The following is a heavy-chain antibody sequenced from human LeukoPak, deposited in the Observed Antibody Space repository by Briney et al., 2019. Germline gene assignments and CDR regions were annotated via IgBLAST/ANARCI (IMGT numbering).Heavy chain of an antibody. J-gene: IGHJ4*02. Sequence: HSGGSLRLSCAASGFTFSSYNMNWVRQAPGKGLEWVSYISSRSSAIYYADSVKGRFTISRDNAKSSLYLQMNSLRAEDTAVYYCARDGSSGWYWVDYWGQGTLVTVSS. CDR1: GFTFSSYN. D-gene: IGHD6-19*01. V-gene: IGHV3-48*01. CDR3: ARDGSSGWYWVDY. CDR2: ISSRSSAI.